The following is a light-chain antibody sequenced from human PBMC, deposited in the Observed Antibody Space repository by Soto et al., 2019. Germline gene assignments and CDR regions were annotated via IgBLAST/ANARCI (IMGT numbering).Light chain of an antibody. Sequence: EIVMTQSPGTLSVSPGERATLSCRASQSVSSNLAWYQQKPGQAPRLLIYGASTRATGIPARFSGRGSGTEFTLTISSLQSEDFAVYYCQQYNNWPPMYTFGQGTKLEIK. J-gene: IGKJ2*01. V-gene: IGKV3-15*01. CDR1: QSVSSN. CDR2: GAS. CDR3: QQYNNWPPMYT.